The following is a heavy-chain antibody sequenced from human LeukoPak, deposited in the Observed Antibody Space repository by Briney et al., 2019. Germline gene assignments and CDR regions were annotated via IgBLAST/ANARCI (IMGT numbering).Heavy chain of an antibody. CDR1: GGSISSGGYY. CDR2: IYYSGST. V-gene: IGHV4-31*03. D-gene: IGHD3-22*01. Sequence: SETLSLTCTVSGGSISSGGYYWSWIRQHPGKGLEWIGYIYYSGSTYYTPSLKSRVTISVDTSKNQFSLKLSSVTAADTAVYYCARDLSIGPTSGAFDIWGQGTMVTVSS. J-gene: IGHJ3*02. CDR3: ARDLSIGPTSGAFDI.